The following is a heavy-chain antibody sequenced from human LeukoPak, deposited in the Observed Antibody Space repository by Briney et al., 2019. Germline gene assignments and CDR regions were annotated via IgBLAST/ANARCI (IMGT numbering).Heavy chain of an antibody. CDR1: GFTLSSYW. V-gene: IGHV3-74*01. CDR2: INPDGSTT. CDR3: ARVRVGAYDFEY. Sequence: GGSLRLSCAASGFTLSSYWMHWVRQVPGKGLVWVSRINPDGSTTTYADSVKGRFTISRDNAKNTLYLQMNSLRAEDTAVYYCARVRVGAYDFEYWGQGTLVAVSS. D-gene: IGHD3-10*01. J-gene: IGHJ4*02.